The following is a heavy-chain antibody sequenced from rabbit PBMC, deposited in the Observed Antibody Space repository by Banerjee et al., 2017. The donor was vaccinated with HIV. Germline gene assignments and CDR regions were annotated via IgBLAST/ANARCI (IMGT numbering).Heavy chain of an antibody. V-gene: IGHV1S45*01. CDR2: IGSAST. D-gene: IGHD4-2*01. J-gene: IGHJ4*01. CDR3: ARDAGYAGSNL. CDR1: GLDFGSSYW. Sequence: QQQLEESGGGLVRPGGSLTLTCKASGLDFGSSYWICWVRQAPGKGLEWIACIGSASTYYATWAKGRFTISKTSSTTVTLQMTSLTAADTATYFFARDAGYAGSNLWGPGTLVTVS.